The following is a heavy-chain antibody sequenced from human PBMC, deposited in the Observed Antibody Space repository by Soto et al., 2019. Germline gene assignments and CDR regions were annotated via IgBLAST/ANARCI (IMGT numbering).Heavy chain of an antibody. CDR1: GFTFSSYA. CDR2: ISGSGGST. D-gene: IGHD6-6*01. Sequence: GSLRLSWAASGFTFSSYAMSWVRQAPGKGLEWVSAISGSGGSTYYADSVKGRFTISRDNSKNTLYLQMNSLRAEDTAVYYCAKGIAARRLGWFDPWGQGTLVTVSS. V-gene: IGHV3-23*01. J-gene: IGHJ5*02. CDR3: AKGIAARRLGWFDP.